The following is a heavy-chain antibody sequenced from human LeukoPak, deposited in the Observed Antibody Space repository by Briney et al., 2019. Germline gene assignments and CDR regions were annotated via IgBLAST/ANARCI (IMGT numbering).Heavy chain of an antibody. J-gene: IGHJ5*02. V-gene: IGHV4-34*01. D-gene: IGHD3-22*01. CDR3: ARGHDSSGYYEDNWFDP. CDR1: GGSFSGYY. CDR2: INHSGST. Sequence: SETLPLTCAVYGGSFSGYYWSWIRQPPGKGLEWIGEINHSGSTNYNPSLKSRVTISVDTSKNQFSLKLSSVTAADTAVYYCARGHDSSGYYEDNWFDPWGQGTLVTVSS.